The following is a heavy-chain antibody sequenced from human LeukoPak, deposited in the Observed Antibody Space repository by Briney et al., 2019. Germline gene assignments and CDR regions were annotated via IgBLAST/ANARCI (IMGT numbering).Heavy chain of an antibody. Sequence: SETLSLTCTVSGGSISSYSWSWIRQPAEKGLEWIGRMYTSGSTNYNPSLKSRATMSVDTSKNQFSLKLSSVTAADTAVYYCASESGYYSHDYWGQGTLVTVS. CDR2: MYTSGST. J-gene: IGHJ4*02. V-gene: IGHV4-4*07. D-gene: IGHD3-3*01. CDR1: GGSISSYS. CDR3: ASESGYYSHDY.